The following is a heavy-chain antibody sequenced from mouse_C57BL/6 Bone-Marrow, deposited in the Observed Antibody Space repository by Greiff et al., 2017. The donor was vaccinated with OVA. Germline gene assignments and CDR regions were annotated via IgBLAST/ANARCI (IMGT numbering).Heavy chain of an antibody. Sequence: VKLVESGPGLVQPSQSLSITCTVSGFSLTSYGVHWVRQSPGKGLEWLGVIWSGGSTDYNAAFISRLSISKDNSKSQVFFKMNSLQADDTAIYYCARNPSNYYGSSYWYFDVWGTGTTVTVSS. J-gene: IGHJ1*03. CDR3: ARNPSNYYGSSYWYFDV. CDR1: GFSLTSYG. V-gene: IGHV2-2*01. D-gene: IGHD1-1*01. CDR2: IWSGGST.